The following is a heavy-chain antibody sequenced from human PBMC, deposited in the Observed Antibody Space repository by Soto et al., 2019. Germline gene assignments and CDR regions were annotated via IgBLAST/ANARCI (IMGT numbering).Heavy chain of an antibody. J-gene: IGHJ4*02. D-gene: IGHD2-15*01. CDR2: IWYDGSKK. CDR3: ARYVGFDESGYFDY. CDR1: GFTFSNYG. V-gene: IGHV3-33*01. Sequence: QVQMVESGGGVVQPGKSLRLSCAASGFTFSNYGMHWVRQAPGKGLQWVAVIWYDGSKKYYVDSVKGRFTISRDNSKNTLYLQMCSMGAEDTAVYYCARYVGFDESGYFDYWGQETQLIVSS.